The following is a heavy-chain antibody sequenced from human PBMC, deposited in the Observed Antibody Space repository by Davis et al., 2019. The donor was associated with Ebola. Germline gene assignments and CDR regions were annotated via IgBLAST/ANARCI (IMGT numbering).Heavy chain of an antibody. CDR3: ARDKAGYCSGDSCHSGSLGD. Sequence: PGGSLRLSCTASGFTFSSYGMHWVRQAPGKGLEWVALISSDGSNKYYADSVKGRFTISRDNSKNTLYLQMNSLRAEDTAVYFCARDKAGYCSGDSCHSGSLGDWGQGSLVTVSS. D-gene: IGHD2-15*01. CDR1: GFTFSSYG. CDR2: ISSDGSNK. V-gene: IGHV3-30*03. J-gene: IGHJ4*02.